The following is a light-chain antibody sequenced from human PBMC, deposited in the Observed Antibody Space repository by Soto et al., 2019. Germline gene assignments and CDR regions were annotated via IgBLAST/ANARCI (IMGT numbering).Light chain of an antibody. V-gene: IGKV3-11*01. J-gene: IGKJ5*01. CDR2: DAS. CDR3: QQRSNWPPIT. CDR1: QSVSSNY. Sequence: ETSLTQSPGTLSLSPGERATLSCRASQSVSSNYLAWYQQKPGQAPRLLIHDASHRAAGIPARFSGSGFGTDFTLTISSLEPEDAAVYYCQQRSNWPPITFGQGTRLEIK.